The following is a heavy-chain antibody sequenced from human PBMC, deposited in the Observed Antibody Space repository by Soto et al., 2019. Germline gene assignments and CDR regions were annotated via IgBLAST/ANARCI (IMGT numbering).Heavy chain of an antibody. D-gene: IGHD3-3*01. V-gene: IGHV1-8*01. J-gene: IGHJ5*02. CDR1: GYTFTSYD. CDR3: ARQSNYDFWSGYYRFDA. Sequence: ASVKVSCKASGYTFTSYDINWVRQATGQGLEWMGWMNPNSGNTGYAQKFQGRVTMTRNTSISTAYMELSSLRSEDTAVYYCARQSNYDFWSGYYRFDAWGQGTLVTVSS. CDR2: MNPNSGNT.